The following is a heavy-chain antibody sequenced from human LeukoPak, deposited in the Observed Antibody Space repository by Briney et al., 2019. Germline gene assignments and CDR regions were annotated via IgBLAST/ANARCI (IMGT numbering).Heavy chain of an antibody. CDR3: ARVGSSAWPFG. J-gene: IGHJ4*02. D-gene: IGHD6-19*01. CDR2: ISGSGGST. CDR1: GFTFSSYG. Sequence: GGSLRRSCAASGFTFSSYGMSWVRQAPGKGLEWVSAISGSGGSTYYADSVKGRFTISRDNSKNTLYLQMNSLRAEDTAVYYCARVGSSAWPFGWGQGTLVTVSS. V-gene: IGHV3-23*01.